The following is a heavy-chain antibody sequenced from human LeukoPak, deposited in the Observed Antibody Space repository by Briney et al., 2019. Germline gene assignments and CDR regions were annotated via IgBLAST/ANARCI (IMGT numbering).Heavy chain of an antibody. CDR3: ARGLYCSSSTSCYDYGMDV. D-gene: IGHD2-2*01. CDR2: FSPILGTA. V-gene: IGHV1-69*13. J-gene: IGHJ6*02. Sequence: GASVKVSCKASGGTFRSYGLNWVRQAPGQGLEWMGGFSPILGTAKYAQKLQGRVTITADESTSTGYMELSSLRYEDTAVYYCARGLYCSSSTSCYDYGMDVWGQGTTVTVSS. CDR1: GGTFRSYG.